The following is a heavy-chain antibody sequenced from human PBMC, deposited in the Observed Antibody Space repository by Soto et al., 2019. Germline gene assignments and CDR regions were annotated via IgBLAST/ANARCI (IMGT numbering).Heavy chain of an antibody. CDR1: GYTFTSYG. CDR3: ATDNSQYSSAFLGY. J-gene: IGHJ4*02. CDR2: ISAYNGET. D-gene: IGHD6-19*01. V-gene: IGHV1-18*04. Sequence: ASVKVSCKASGYTFTSYGISWVRQAPGQGLEWMGWISAYNGETIYAQKFQGRVTMTEDTSTDTAYMELSSLRSEDTAVYYCATDNSQYSSAFLGYWGQGTLVTVSS.